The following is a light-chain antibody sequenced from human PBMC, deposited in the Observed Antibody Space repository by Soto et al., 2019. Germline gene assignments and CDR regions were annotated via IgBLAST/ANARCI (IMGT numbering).Light chain of an antibody. CDR2: GPS. J-gene: IGKJ5*01. CDR1: QSVSNNY. Sequence: EIVLTHSPGTLSLSPGERATLSCRASQSVSNNYLAWYQQKPGQAPRLLIYGPSNRATGIPASFSGSGSGTDFTLTISSLEHEDFAVHYCQQRSNWPPITFGQGTRLEIK. V-gene: IGKV3-11*01. CDR3: QQRSNWPPIT.